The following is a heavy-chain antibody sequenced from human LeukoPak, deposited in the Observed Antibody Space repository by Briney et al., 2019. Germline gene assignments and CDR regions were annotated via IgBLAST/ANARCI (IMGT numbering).Heavy chain of an antibody. CDR1: GGSISSSSYY. V-gene: IGHV4-39*07. D-gene: IGHD3-9*01. Sequence: SETLSLTCTVSGGSISSSSYYWGWIRQPPGKGLEWIGSIYYSGSTYYNPSLKSRVTISVDTSKNQFSLKLSSVTAADTAVYYCARVFLVGYYDILTGYYNVIGGYYFDYWGQGTLVTVSS. CDR3: ARVFLVGYYDILTGYYNVIGGYYFDY. CDR2: IYYSGST. J-gene: IGHJ4*02.